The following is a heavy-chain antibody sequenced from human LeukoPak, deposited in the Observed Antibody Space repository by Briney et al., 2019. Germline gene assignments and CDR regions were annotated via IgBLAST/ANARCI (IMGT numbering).Heavy chain of an antibody. CDR1: GFTFSNYA. CDR3: AKDWGLDRNYYDSSGKQLGFDI. V-gene: IGHV3-23*01. Sequence: GGSLRLSCAASGFTFSNYAMSWVRQAPGKGLEWVSDISGSGGSTYYADSVKGRFTISRDNSKNTLYLQMDSLRAEDTAVYYCAKDWGLDRNYYDSSGKQLGFDIWGQGTMVTVSS. CDR2: ISGSGGST. D-gene: IGHD3-22*01. J-gene: IGHJ3*02.